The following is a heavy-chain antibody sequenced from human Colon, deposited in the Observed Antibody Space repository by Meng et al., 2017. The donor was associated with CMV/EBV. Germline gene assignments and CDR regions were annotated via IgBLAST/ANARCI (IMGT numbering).Heavy chain of an antibody. V-gene: IGHV3-48*03. D-gene: IGHD6-19*01. CDR2: ITTSGSSI. CDR3: ARDMDYTSAAYDH. CDR1: GFSFSDYE. Sequence: GGSLRLSCVASGFSFSDYEMNWVRQAPGKGLEWVSYITTSGSSIHYAASVRGRFTISRDNAQNSLFLHMDSLRAEDTAVYYCARDMDYTSAAYDHWGQGTLVTVSS. J-gene: IGHJ4*02.